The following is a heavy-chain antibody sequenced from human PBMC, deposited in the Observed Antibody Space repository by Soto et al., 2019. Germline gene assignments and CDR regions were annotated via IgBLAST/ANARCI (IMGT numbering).Heavy chain of an antibody. CDR3: ARRESGTYIRAFDI. D-gene: IGHD1-26*01. J-gene: IGHJ3*02. V-gene: IGHV5-51*01. CDR2: IYPGDSDT. Sequence: GESVKSSCKGCGYRLTSYWMGWVRQMTGKGLEWMGIIYPGDSDTRYSPSFQGQVTISADKSISTAYLQWSSLKASDTAMYYCARRESGTYIRAFDIWGQGTMVTVSS. CDR1: GYRLTSYW.